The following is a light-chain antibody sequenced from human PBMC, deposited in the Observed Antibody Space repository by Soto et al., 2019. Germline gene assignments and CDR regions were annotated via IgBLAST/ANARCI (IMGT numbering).Light chain of an antibody. J-gene: IGKJ4*01. CDR3: QQYNYWPLT. Sequence: EIVMTQSPATLSVSPGERVTLSCRASQSVSIYLAWYQQRPGQAPRPLIYGASTRATGIPARFSASESGTEFTLTINSLQSEDFAVYYCQQYNYWPLTFGGGTRVEI. CDR2: GAS. V-gene: IGKV3-15*01. CDR1: QSVSIY.